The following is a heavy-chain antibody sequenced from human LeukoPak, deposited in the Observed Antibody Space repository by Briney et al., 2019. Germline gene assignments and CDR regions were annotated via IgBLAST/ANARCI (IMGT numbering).Heavy chain of an antibody. V-gene: IGHV1-18*01. J-gene: IGHJ5*02. Sequence: GASVKVSCKASGYTFTSYGISWVRQAPGQGLEWMGWISAYNGNTNYAQKLQGRVTMTTDTSTSTAYMELRRLRSDDTAVYYCARGMIWGYDYVWGSYRSKYNWFDPWGQGTLVTVSS. CDR2: ISAYNGNT. D-gene: IGHD3-16*02. CDR1: GYTFTSYG. CDR3: ARGMIWGYDYVWGSYRSKYNWFDP.